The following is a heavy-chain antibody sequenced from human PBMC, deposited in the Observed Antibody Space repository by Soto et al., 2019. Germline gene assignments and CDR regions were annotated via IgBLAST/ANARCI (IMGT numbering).Heavy chain of an antibody. CDR1: GGSISSYY. D-gene: IGHD6-6*01. CDR3: ARHPSSSGYYYYMDV. CDR2: IYYSGST. V-gene: IGHV4-59*08. J-gene: IGHJ6*03. Sequence: SETLSLTCTVSGGSISSYYWSWIRQPPGKGLEWIGYIYYSGSTNYNPSLKSRVTISVDTSKNQFSLKLSSVTAADTAVYYCARHPSSSGYYYYMDVWGKGTTVTVSS.